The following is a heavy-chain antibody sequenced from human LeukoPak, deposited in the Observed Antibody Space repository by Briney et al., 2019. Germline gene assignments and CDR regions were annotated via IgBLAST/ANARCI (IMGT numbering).Heavy chain of an antibody. V-gene: IGHV1-2*06. Sequence: ASVKVSCKASGYTFSGDHMHWVRQAPGQGLEWMGRINPSSGATHFAQNFQGRVTMTRDTSISTAYMELSRLTSDDTAVYYCARDRSLYSGSFASWGQGTLVTVSS. CDR2: INPSSGAT. CDR3: ARDRSLYSGSFAS. CDR1: GYTFSGDH. D-gene: IGHD1-26*01. J-gene: IGHJ4*02.